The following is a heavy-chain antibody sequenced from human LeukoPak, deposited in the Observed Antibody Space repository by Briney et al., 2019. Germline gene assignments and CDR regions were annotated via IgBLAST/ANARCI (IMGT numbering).Heavy chain of an antibody. J-gene: IGHJ3*02. Sequence: ASVKVSCKASGYTFTSYYMHWVRQAPGQGLEWMGIINPSGGSTSYAQKFQGRVTMTRDTSTSTVYMELSSLRSEDTAVYYCAREGVAGTAHGGAFDIWGQGTMVTVSS. D-gene: IGHD6-19*01. CDR1: GYTFTSYY. CDR2: INPSGGST. CDR3: AREGVAGTAHGGAFDI. V-gene: IGHV1-46*01.